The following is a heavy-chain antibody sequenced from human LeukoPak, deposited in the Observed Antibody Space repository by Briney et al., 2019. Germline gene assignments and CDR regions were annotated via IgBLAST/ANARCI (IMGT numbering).Heavy chain of an antibody. CDR2: ISGSGGST. CDR1: GFTFSNYD. Sequence: GGSLRLSCAASGFTFSNYDMHWVRQAPGKGLEWVSAISGSGGSTYYADSVKGRFTISRDNSKNTLYLQMNSLRAEDTAVYYCAKAGHSSGGSCEVGWFDPWGQGTPVTVSS. D-gene: IGHD2-15*01. J-gene: IGHJ5*02. V-gene: IGHV3-23*01. CDR3: AKAGHSSGGSCEVGWFDP.